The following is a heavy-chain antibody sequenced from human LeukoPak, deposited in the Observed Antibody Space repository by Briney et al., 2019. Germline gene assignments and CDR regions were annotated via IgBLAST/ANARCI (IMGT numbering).Heavy chain of an antibody. CDR2: ISYDGSNK. CDR3: ARDLRDHSSLFEGVDH. CDR1: GFTFSSYA. D-gene: IGHD1-26*01. Sequence: PGGSLRLSCAASGFTFSSYAMHWVRQAPGKGLEWVAVISYDGSNKYYADSVKGRFTISRDNSKNTLYLQMNSLRAEDTAVYYCARDLRDHSSLFEGVDHWGQGTLVTVSS. J-gene: IGHJ4*02. V-gene: IGHV3-30-3*01.